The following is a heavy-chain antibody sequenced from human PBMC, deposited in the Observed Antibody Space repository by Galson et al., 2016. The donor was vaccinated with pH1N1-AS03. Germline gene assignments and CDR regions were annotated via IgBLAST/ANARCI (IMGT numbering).Heavy chain of an antibody. CDR3: ARGPVSYSNYWFPPPDY. CDR2: ISGNGVST. J-gene: IGHJ4*02. D-gene: IGHD6-13*01. V-gene: IGHV3-64*01. CDR1: RFTFNDYN. Sequence: SLRLSCAASRFTFNDYNVHWVRQAPGKGLEYVSAISGNGVSTYYANSVKGRFTISRDNSKNTLYLQMGSLRAEDMAVYYCARGPVSYSNYWFPPPDYWGQGTLVTVSS.